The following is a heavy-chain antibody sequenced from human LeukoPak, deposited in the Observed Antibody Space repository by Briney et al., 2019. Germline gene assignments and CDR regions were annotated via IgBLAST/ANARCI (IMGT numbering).Heavy chain of an antibody. V-gene: IGHV3-23*01. CDR2: ISGSGGST. D-gene: IGHD6-19*01. CDR1: GFTFSSYA. Sequence: GGSLRLSCAASGFTFSSYAMSWVRQAPGKGLEWDSAISGSGGSTYYADSVKGRFTISRDNSKNTLYLQMNSLRAEDTAVYYCAKKSRSIAVAGTAWYFDLWGRGTLVTVSS. J-gene: IGHJ2*01. CDR3: AKKSRSIAVAGTAWYFDL.